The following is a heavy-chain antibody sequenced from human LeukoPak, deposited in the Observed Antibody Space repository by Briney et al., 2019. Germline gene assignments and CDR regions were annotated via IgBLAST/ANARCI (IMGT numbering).Heavy chain of an antibody. V-gene: IGHV3-9*01. J-gene: IGHJ4*02. CDR3: ARGGIWDSCGFFDY. CDR1: GFTFDDYA. D-gene: IGHD5-18*01. CDR2: ISLNSDNI. Sequence: QPGRSLRLSCAAPGFTFDDYAMHWVRQAPGKGLEWVSGISLNSDNIDYADSVKGRFTISRDNAKNSLYLQMNSLRAEDTAVYYCARGGIWDSCGFFDYWGQGTLVTVSS.